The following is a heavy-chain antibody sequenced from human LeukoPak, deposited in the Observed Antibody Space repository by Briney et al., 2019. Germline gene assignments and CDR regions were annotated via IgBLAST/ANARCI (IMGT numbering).Heavy chain of an antibody. CDR3: ASLSYYDLSGYFY. V-gene: IGHV1-2*02. CDR2: INPNSGGT. D-gene: IGHD3-22*01. CDR1: GFPFIGNY. Sequence: HGASVKVSCKASGFPFIGNYIHWVRQAPGQGLEWMGWINPNSGGTQYSQKFQGRVTLTRDTSITTGYMELSGLTSDDTAVYYCASLSYYDLSGYFYWGQGTLVTVSS. J-gene: IGHJ4*02.